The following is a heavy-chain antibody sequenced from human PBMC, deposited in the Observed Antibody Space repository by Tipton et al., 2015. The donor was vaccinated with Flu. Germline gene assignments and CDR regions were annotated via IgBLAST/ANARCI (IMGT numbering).Heavy chain of an antibody. CDR1: GSTFSSYG. CDR2: ISYDGSNK. J-gene: IGHJ4*02. CDR3: AKNYGGNPTGYYFDY. Sequence: SLRLSCAASGSTFSSYGMHWVRQAPGKGLEWVAVISYDGSNKYYADSVKGRFTISRDNSKNTLYLQMNSLRTEDTAVYYCAKNYGGNPTGYYFDYWGQGTLVTVSS. D-gene: IGHD4-23*01. V-gene: IGHV3-30*18.